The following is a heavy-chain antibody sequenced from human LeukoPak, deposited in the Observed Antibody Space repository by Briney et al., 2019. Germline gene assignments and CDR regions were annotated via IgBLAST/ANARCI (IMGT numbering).Heavy chain of an antibody. Sequence: GGSLRLSCAASGFTFSSYGMSWVRQAPGKGLEWVSAISGSGGSTYYADSVKGRFTISRDNSKNALYLQMNSLRAEDTAVYYCAKAQGSGSYYNPSSDFDYWGQGTLVTVSS. CDR1: GFTFSSYG. CDR3: AKAQGSGSYYNPSSDFDY. V-gene: IGHV3-23*01. D-gene: IGHD3-10*01. J-gene: IGHJ4*02. CDR2: ISGSGGST.